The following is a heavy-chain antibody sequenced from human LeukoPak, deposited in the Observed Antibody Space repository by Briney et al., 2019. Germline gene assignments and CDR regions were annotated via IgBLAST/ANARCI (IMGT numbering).Heavy chain of an antibody. J-gene: IGHJ6*02. CDR1: GDSFSSGTYH. D-gene: IGHD2-21*01. V-gene: IGHV4-61*02. CDR3: AVAFCGDDCFSRHYFGVDV. CDR2: IYASGST. Sequence: SETLSLTCTVSGDSFSSGTYHWTWLRQPAGKGLEWIGRIYASGSTDYNPSLKRRVTILLDTSKNQFSLHLPSVPAPHAPVYYCAVAFCGDDCFSRHYFGVDVWGQGTTVPVSS.